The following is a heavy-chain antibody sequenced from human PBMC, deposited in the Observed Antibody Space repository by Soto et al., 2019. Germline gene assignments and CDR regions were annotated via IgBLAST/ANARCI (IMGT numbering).Heavy chain of an antibody. V-gene: IGHV4-61*01. CDR1: GGSVSSGSYY. Sequence: SETLSLTCTVSGGSVSSGSYYWSWIRQPPGKGLEWIGYIYYSGSTNYNPSLKSRVTISVDTSKNQFSLKLSSVTAADTAVYYCARDRYDFWSGYQDNDAFDIWGQGTMVTVSS. CDR2: IYYSGST. J-gene: IGHJ3*02. CDR3: ARDRYDFWSGYQDNDAFDI. D-gene: IGHD3-3*01.